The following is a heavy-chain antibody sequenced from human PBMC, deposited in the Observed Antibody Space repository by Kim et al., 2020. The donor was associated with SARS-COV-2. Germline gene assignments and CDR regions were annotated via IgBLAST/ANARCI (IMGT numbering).Heavy chain of an antibody. CDR1: GGSISSSSYY. CDR2: IYYSGST. Sequence: SETLSLTCTVSGGSISSSSYYWGWIRQPPGKGLEWIGSIYYSGSTYYNPSLKSRVTISVDTSKNQFSLKLSSVTAADTAVYYCARPYSDHYYYYGMDVWGQGTTVTVSS. D-gene: IGHD5-12*01. CDR3: ARPYSDHYYYYGMDV. J-gene: IGHJ6*02. V-gene: IGHV4-39*01.